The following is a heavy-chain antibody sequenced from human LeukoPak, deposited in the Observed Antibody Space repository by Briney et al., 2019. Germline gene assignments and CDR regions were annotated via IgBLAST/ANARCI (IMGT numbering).Heavy chain of an antibody. Sequence: SVKVSCKATGGTFNNYAISWLRQAPGQGLEWMGRIIPTLNIANYAQKFQGRATITAVKSTSTAYLELSSLRSEDTAVYYCGYCSGGSCYSRDWFDPWGQGTLVTVSS. V-gene: IGHV1-69*10. CDR2: IIPTLNIA. CDR3: GYCSGGSCYSRDWFDP. J-gene: IGHJ5*02. D-gene: IGHD2-15*01. CDR1: GGTFNNYA.